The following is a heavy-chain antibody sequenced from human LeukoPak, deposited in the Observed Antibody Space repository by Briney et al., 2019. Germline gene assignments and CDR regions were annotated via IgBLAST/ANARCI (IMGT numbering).Heavy chain of an antibody. CDR2: IIPIFGTA. J-gene: IGHJ6*03. D-gene: IGHD6-19*01. Sequence: SVKASCKASGGTFSSYAISWVRQAPGQGLEWMGGIIPIFGTANYAQKFQGRVTITADESTSTAYMELSSLRSEDTAVYYCARGAVAHYYYYMDVWGKGTTVTVSS. V-gene: IGHV1-69*13. CDR3: ARGAVAHYYYYMDV. CDR1: GGTFSSYA.